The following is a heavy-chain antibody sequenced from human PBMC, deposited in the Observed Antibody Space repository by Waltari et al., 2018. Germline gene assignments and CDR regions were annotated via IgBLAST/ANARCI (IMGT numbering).Heavy chain of an antibody. Sequence: QVQLQESGPGRVKPSEPLSLTCTASGGSISRYYWSWIRRPPGTGLEWIGYIYYRGGTNYNPSLKSRVTISVDTSKNQFSLKLSSVTAADTAVYYCARDIAAAGYSYYYYGMDVWGQGTTVTVSS. V-gene: IGHV4-59*01. CDR1: GGSISRYY. J-gene: IGHJ6*02. D-gene: IGHD6-13*01. CDR2: IYYRGGT. CDR3: ARDIAAAGYSYYYYGMDV.